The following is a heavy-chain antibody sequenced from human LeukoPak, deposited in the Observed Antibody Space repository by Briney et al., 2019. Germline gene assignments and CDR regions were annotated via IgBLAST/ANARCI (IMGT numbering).Heavy chain of an antibody. Sequence: SGGSLRLSCAASGFTFSSYDIHWVRQAPGKGLEWVAVISYDGTDKYFADSVKGRFTISRDNSKNTLYLQMNSLRAEDTAVYYCAKENYDFSHYFDYWGQGTLVTVSS. CDR2: ISYDGTDK. D-gene: IGHD3-3*01. CDR3: AKENYDFSHYFDY. CDR1: GFTFSSYD. V-gene: IGHV3-30*18. J-gene: IGHJ4*02.